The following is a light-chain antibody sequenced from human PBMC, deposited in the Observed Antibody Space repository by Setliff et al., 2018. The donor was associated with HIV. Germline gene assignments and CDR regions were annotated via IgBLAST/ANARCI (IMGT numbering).Light chain of an antibody. V-gene: IGLV2-23*01. CDR3: CSFAGSSTSV. Sequence: QSVLTQPASVSGSPGQSITISCTGTSSDVGSYNLVSWYQQHPGKAPKLIIYEGNKRPSGVSTRFSGSKSGNTASLTISVLQAEDEADYYCCSFAGSSTSVFGTGTKVTVL. J-gene: IGLJ1*01. CDR1: SSDVGSYNL. CDR2: EGN.